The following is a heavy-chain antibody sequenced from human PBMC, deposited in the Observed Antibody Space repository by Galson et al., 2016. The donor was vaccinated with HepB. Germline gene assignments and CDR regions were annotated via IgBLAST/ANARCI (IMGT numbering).Heavy chain of an antibody. Sequence: TLSLTCTVSGGSISTYYWIWIRQPPGKGLEWIGYIYYSGNTNYNPSLKSRVTISIDTSKNQFSLNLSSVTAADTAMYYCAREAVGYSTSGTPPYGMDVWGQGTTATVSS. CDR1: GGSISTYY. CDR3: AREAVGYSTSGTPPYGMDV. V-gene: IGHV4-59*01. D-gene: IGHD3-10*01. J-gene: IGHJ6*02. CDR2: IYYSGNT.